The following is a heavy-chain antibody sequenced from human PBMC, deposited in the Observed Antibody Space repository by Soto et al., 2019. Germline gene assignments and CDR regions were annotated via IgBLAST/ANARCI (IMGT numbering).Heavy chain of an antibody. CDR3: ASSNSNYAPFDY. D-gene: IGHD4-4*01. Sequence: PSETLSLTCTVSGVSISSSSYYWGWIRQPPGKGLEWIGSIYYSGSTYYNPSLKSRVTISVGTSKNQFSLKLSSVTAADTAVYYCASSNSNYAPFDYWGQGTLVTVSS. CDR1: GVSISSSSYY. J-gene: IGHJ4*02. CDR2: IYYSGST. V-gene: IGHV4-39*01.